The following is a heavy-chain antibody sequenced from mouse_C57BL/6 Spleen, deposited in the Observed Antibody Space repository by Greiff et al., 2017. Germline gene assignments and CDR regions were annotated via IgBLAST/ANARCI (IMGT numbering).Heavy chain of an antibody. CDR1: GYTFTSYW. V-gene: IGHV1-64*01. J-gene: IGHJ1*03. CDR3: ARRGGRITTVPYWYFDV. CDR2: IHPNSGST. D-gene: IGHD1-1*01. Sequence: QVQLQQPGAELVKPGASVKLSCKASGYTFTSYWMHWVKQRPGQGLEWIGMIHPNSGSTNYNEKFKSKATLTVDKSSSTAYMQLSSLTSEDSAVYYGARRGGRITTVPYWYFDVWGTGTTVTVSS.